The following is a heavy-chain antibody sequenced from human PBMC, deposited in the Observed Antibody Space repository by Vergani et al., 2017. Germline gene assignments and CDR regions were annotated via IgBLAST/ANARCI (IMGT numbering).Heavy chain of an antibody. J-gene: IGHJ3*01. D-gene: IGHD1-26*01. CDR2: IYYTGTN. CDR3: ASAKVPTALGTFYV. CDR1: NASFSSGNYY. V-gene: IGHV4-31*11. Sequence: QVQLQESGPELVKPSQTLSLTCGVSNASFSSGNYYWTWLRPGHGQGLEWIGYIYYTGTNDYNPSLNTPVAISVDTSKNQFSLTLSSVTAADTAVYYCASAKVPTALGTFYVWCQEGLVTVS.